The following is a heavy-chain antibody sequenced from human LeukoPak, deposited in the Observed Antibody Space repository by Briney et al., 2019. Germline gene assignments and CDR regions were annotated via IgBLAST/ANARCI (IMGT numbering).Heavy chain of an antibody. CDR2: SSAYNGDG. J-gene: IGHJ6*03. Sequence: ASVKVSCQASGYNFITIATSWVRQAPGQGLEWMGWSSAYNGDGNFVQKFQGRVTMTTDTSTNTAYMELRSLRYDDTAVYYCAGGGPWVVATINDYYLDVWGKGTTVTVSS. CDR3: AGGGPWVVATINDYYLDV. D-gene: IGHD5-24*01. V-gene: IGHV1-18*01. CDR1: GYNFITIA.